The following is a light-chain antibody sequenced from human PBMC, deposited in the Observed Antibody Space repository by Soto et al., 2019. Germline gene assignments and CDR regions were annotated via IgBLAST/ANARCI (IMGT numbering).Light chain of an antibody. CDR1: QTISSW. V-gene: IGKV1-5*01. J-gene: IGKJ1*01. CDR3: QHFDTTPPWT. Sequence: DIQMTQSPSTLSGSVGDRVTITCRASQTISSWLAWYQQKPGKAPKLLIYGASRRATGIPDRFSVSGSGTDFTLTINRLEPEDFAMYYCQHFDTTPPWTFGQGTKVESK. CDR2: GAS.